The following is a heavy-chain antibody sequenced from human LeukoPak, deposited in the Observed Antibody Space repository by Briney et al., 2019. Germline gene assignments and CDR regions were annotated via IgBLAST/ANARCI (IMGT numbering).Heavy chain of an antibody. Sequence: GGSLRLSCAASGFTFSNYVMSWVRQAPGKGLEWVSGVSGGGGSTYYADSVKGRFTISRDNSKNTLYLQMKSLRAEDTAVYYCAKGMIYCSGGTCYFGTFDIWGQGTMVTVSS. D-gene: IGHD2-15*01. CDR3: AKGMIYCSGGTCYFGTFDI. J-gene: IGHJ3*02. CDR2: VSGGGGST. V-gene: IGHV3-23*01. CDR1: GFTFSNYV.